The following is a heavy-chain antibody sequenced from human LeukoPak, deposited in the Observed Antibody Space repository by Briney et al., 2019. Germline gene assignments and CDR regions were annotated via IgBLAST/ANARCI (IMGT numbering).Heavy chain of an antibody. CDR3: AKGHVRGYSYGGHAFDI. Sequence: GGSLRLSCAASGFTFSSYAMSWVRQASGKGLEWVSAISGSGGSTYYADSVKGRFTISRDNSKNTLYLQMNSLRAEDTAVYYCAKGHVRGYSYGGHAFDIWGQGTMATVSS. CDR2: ISGSGGST. J-gene: IGHJ3*02. CDR1: GFTFSSYA. D-gene: IGHD5-18*01. V-gene: IGHV3-23*01.